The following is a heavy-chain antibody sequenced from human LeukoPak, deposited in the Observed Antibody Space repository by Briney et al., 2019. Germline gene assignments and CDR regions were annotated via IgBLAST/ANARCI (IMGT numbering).Heavy chain of an antibody. Sequence: GGSLRLSCAASGFTFSSYAMSWVRQAPGKGLEWVSAISGSGGSTYYADSVRGRFTISRDNSKNTLYLQMNSLRAEDTAVYYCAKDPRYDFWSGYSNWFDPWGQGTLVTVSS. CDR3: AKDPRYDFWSGYSNWFDP. V-gene: IGHV3-23*01. D-gene: IGHD3-3*01. CDR1: GFTFSSYA. CDR2: ISGSGGST. J-gene: IGHJ5*02.